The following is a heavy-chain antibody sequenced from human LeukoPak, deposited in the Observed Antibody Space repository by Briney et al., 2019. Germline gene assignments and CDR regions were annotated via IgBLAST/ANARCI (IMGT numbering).Heavy chain of an antibody. CDR3: ARGLTGSIDY. D-gene: IGHD3-9*01. CDR1: GVTFSSYW. Sequence: GGYPSLPCAASGVTFSSYWMHWVRQAPGKGLVWVSLISSDGTTTRYAGSVKVRFTISRDNAKNTLYLQMNSLRAEDTAVYYCARGLTGSIDYGGQGTLVTVSS. J-gene: IGHJ4*02. CDR2: ISSDGTTT. V-gene: IGHV3-74*01.